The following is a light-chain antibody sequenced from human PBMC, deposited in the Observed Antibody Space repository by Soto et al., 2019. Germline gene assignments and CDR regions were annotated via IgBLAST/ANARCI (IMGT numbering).Light chain of an antibody. Sequence: EIVLTQSPGTLSLSPGERATLSCRASQSVSSSNLAWYQQKPGQAPRLLISGASSRATGVPDRFSGGGSGTDFTLTISRLEPEDFALYYCHQYHTSPITFGQGTRLEIK. J-gene: IGKJ5*01. CDR1: QSVSSSN. CDR2: GAS. V-gene: IGKV3-20*01. CDR3: HQYHTSPIT.